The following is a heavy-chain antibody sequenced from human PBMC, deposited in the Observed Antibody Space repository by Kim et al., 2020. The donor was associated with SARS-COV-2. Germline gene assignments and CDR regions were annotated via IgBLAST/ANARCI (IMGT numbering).Heavy chain of an antibody. J-gene: IGHJ4*02. V-gene: IGHV4-39*07. CDR3: ATDRIYSYGVFNY. D-gene: IGHD3-16*01. CDR1: GDSISSPDYY. CDR2: ISDGGTT. Sequence: SETLSLTCTVSGDSISSPDYYWGWVRQAPGKGPQWIGSISDGGTTLYNPSLKSRVTISVDTSKNDFSLKLTSVTAADTAVYYCATDRIYSYGVFNYWGRGTLVTVSS.